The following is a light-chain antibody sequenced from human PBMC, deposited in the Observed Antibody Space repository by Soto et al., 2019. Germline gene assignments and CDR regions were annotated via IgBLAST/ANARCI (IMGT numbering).Light chain of an antibody. Sequence: DIVMTQSPLSLPVTPGEPASISCRSSQSLLHSNGYNYLDWYLQKPGQYPQVLIYLGSNRASGVTDRVSGSGSGTDFTLKISRVEAEDVGVYYCMQATTFGPGTKVDIK. CDR1: QSLLHSNGYNY. CDR2: LGS. CDR3: MQATT. J-gene: IGKJ3*01. V-gene: IGKV2-28*01.